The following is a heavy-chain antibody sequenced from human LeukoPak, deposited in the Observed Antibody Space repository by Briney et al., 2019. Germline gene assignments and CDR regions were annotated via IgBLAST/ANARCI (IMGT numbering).Heavy chain of an antibody. J-gene: IGHJ3*02. V-gene: IGHV7-4-1*02. CDR3: ARDRERDCSGGSCYDDAFDI. Sequence: GASVKVSCKASGYTFTSYAMNWVRQAPGQGLEWMGWISTNTGNPTYAQGFTGRFVFSLDTSVSTAYLQISSLKAEDTAVYYCARDRERDCSGGSCYDDAFDIWGQGTMVTVSS. D-gene: IGHD2-15*01. CDR1: GYTFTSYA. CDR2: ISTNTGNP.